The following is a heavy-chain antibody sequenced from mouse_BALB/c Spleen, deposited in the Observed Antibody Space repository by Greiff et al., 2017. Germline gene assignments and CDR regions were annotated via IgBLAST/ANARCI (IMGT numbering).Heavy chain of an antibody. J-gene: IGHJ4*01. V-gene: IGHV2-2*02. CDR2: IWSGGST. Sequence: VKLVESGPGLVQPSQSLSITCTVSGFSLTSYGVHWVRQSPGKGLEWLGVIWSGGSTDYNAAFISRLSISKDNSKSQVFFKMNSLQANDTAIYYCARDGYDGGAMDYWGQGTSVTVSS. CDR1: GFSLTSYG. D-gene: IGHD2-2*01. CDR3: ARDGYDGGAMDY.